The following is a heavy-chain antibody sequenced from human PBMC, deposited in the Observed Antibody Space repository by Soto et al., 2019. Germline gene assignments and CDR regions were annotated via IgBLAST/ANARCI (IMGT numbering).Heavy chain of an antibody. D-gene: IGHD2-2*01. CDR3: AVGVVVVPAAFNYFDY. V-gene: IGHV4-39*01. CDR2: IYYSGST. CDR1: GGSISSSSYY. J-gene: IGHJ4*02. Sequence: QLQLQESGPGLVKPSETLSLTCTVSGGSISSSSYYWGWIRQPPGKGLEWIGSIYYSGSTYYNPSLTSRVTISVDTSKNQFSLKLISVTEADTAVYYCAVGVVVVPAAFNYFDYWGQGTLVTVSS.